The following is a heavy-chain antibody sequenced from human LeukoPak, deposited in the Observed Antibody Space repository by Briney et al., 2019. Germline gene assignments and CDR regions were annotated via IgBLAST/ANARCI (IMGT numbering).Heavy chain of an antibody. CDR2: IYHSGST. V-gene: IGHV4-38-2*01. Sequence: PSETLSLTCAVSGYSISSGYYWGWIRQPPGKGLEWIGSIYHSGSTYYNPSLKSRVTISVDTSKNQFSLKLSSVTAADTAVYYCARGIEGDYDFWSGYYPIFDYWGQGTLVTVSS. D-gene: IGHD3-3*01. CDR3: ARGIEGDYDFWSGYYPIFDY. J-gene: IGHJ4*02. CDR1: GYSISSGYY.